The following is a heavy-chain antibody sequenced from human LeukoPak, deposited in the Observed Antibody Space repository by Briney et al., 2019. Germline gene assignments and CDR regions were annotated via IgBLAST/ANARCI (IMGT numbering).Heavy chain of an antibody. D-gene: IGHD3-9*01. CDR2: INAGNGNT. CDR3: AREDRYKDILGY. Sequence: ASVKVSCKASGYTFTSYAMHWVRQAPGQRLEWMGWINAGNGNTKYSQKFQGRVTITRDTSASTAYMELSSLRSEDTAVYYCAREDRYKDILGYWGQGTLVTVSS. V-gene: IGHV1-3*01. J-gene: IGHJ4*02. CDR1: GYTFTSYA.